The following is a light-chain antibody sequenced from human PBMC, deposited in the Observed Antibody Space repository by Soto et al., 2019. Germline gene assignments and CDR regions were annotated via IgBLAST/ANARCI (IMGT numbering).Light chain of an antibody. CDR1: QSISSW. Sequence: DIQMTQSPSTLSASVGDRVTITCRASQSISSWLAWYQRKPGKAPKLLIYKASSLESGVPSRFSGSGSGTEFTLTISSLQPDDFATYYCQQYNSYSFTFGPGTKV. CDR2: KAS. CDR3: QQYNSYSFT. J-gene: IGKJ3*01. V-gene: IGKV1-5*03.